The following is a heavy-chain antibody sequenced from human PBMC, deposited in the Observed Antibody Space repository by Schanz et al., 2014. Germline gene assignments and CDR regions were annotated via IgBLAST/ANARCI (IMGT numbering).Heavy chain of an antibody. D-gene: IGHD1-26*01. V-gene: IGHV3-23*01. CDR2: ITRQGTT. CDR1: GFTFSSYA. Sequence: EVQLLESGGGLVQPGGSLRLSCVASGFTFSSYAMSWVRQAPGKGLEWVSGITRQGTTYYADFVKGRFSISRDLSSNTLYLQMNSLRAEDTAVYYWARDSGSHYVVGYWGQGTLVTVYS. CDR3: ARDSGSHYVVGY. J-gene: IGHJ4*02.